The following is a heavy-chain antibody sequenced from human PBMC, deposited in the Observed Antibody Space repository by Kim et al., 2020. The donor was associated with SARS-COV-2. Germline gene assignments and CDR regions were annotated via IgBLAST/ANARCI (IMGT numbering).Heavy chain of an antibody. V-gene: IGHV3-74*01. J-gene: IGHJ4*02. CDR3: VRVDYCTPSGGVY. Sequence: SADCVKGRLTISRDNANETLYLKVNSVRAEDTAVYYCVRVDYCTPSGGVYWGQGTLVTVSS. D-gene: IGHD5-12*01.